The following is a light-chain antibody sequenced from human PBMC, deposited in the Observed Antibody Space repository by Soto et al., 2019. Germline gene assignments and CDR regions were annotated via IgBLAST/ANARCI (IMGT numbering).Light chain of an antibody. V-gene: IGKV1-9*01. CDR1: QGIRSF. CDR3: HQLNDYPLT. Sequence: IQLTQSPSSLSASVGDRVNLTCRASQGIRSFLAWYQQKPGKAPKLLIYAASTLQTGVPSRFSGSGSGTDFTLTISSLQPEDFATYYCHQLNDYPLTFGGGTTVEIK. J-gene: IGKJ4*01. CDR2: AAS.